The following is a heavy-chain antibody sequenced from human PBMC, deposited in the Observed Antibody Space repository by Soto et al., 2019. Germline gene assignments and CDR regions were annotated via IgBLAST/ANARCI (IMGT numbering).Heavy chain of an antibody. CDR3: SKDRNIVVLVAATAVPAQVYV. V-gene: IGHV3-23*01. CDR1: GFTFSSYA. Sequence: EVQLLESGGGLVQPGGSLRLSCAASGFTFSSYAMSWVRPAPGKGLEWVSAISGSGGSTYYADSVKGRFTISRDNSKNTRYVQMTSLRAEDTAVYYCSKDRNIVVLVAATAVPAQVYVWGKGTTVTVSS. D-gene: IGHD2-15*01. CDR2: ISGSGGST. J-gene: IGHJ6*04.